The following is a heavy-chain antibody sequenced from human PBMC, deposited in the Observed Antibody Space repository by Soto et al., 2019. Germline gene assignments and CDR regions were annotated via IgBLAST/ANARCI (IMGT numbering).Heavy chain of an antibody. Sequence: QITLKESGPTLVKPTQTLTLTCTFSGFSLSSTRMAVGWIRQPPGKALEWLALIYWDDDKRYSPFLKSTRTITKDTSTNQVVLNMSHLDPVDTARYYCAHIVVAGLGYYFDYWGQGTLVTVSS. CDR3: AHIVVAGLGYYFDY. J-gene: IGHJ4*02. CDR2: IYWDDDK. D-gene: IGHD6-19*01. CDR1: GFSLSSTRMA. V-gene: IGHV2-5*02.